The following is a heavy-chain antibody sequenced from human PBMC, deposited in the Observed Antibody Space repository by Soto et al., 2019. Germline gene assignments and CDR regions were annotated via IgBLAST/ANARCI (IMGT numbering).Heavy chain of an antibody. CDR2: IYYSGST. J-gene: IGHJ4*02. V-gene: IGHV4-31*03. Sequence: SETLSLTCTVSGGSISSGGYYWSWIRQHPGKGLEWIGYIYYSGSTYYNPSLKSRVTISVDTSQNQFSLKLSSVTAADTAVYYCAREWDYGETGGMGSYFDYWGQGTLVTVSS. D-gene: IGHD4-17*01. CDR3: AREWDYGETGGMGSYFDY. CDR1: GGSISSGGYY.